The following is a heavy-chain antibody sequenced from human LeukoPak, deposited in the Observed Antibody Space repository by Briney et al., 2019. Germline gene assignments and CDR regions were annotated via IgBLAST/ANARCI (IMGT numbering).Heavy chain of an antibody. Sequence: GGSLRLSCAASGFTFSSYSMNWVCQAPGKGLEWVSSISSSSSYIYYADSVKGRFTISRDNAKNSLYLQMNSLRAEDTAVCYCARVGYSGYNYFDYWGQGTLVTVSS. CDR1: GFTFSSYS. V-gene: IGHV3-21*01. J-gene: IGHJ4*02. CDR2: ISSSSSYI. CDR3: ARVGYSGYNYFDY. D-gene: IGHD5-12*01.